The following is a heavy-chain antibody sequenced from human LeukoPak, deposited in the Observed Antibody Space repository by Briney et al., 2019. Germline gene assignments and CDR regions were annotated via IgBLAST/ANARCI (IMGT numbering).Heavy chain of an antibody. D-gene: IGHD3-22*01. J-gene: IGHJ4*02. Sequence: SETLSLTCTVSGGSISSYYWSWIRQPPGKGLEWIGYIYYSGSTNYNPSLKSRVTISVDTSKNQFSLKLSSVTAADTAVYYCARRSGGSSGYYAFDYWGQGTLVTVPS. V-gene: IGHV4-59*08. CDR1: GGSISSYY. CDR2: IYYSGST. CDR3: ARRSGGSSGYYAFDY.